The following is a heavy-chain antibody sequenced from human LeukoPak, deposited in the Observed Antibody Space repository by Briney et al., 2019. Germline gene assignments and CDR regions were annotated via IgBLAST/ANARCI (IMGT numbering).Heavy chain of an antibody. Sequence: PSETLSLTCTVSGYSISSGYYWGWIRQPPGKGLEWIGRIYNSGNTYYNPSLKSRVTISVDTSKNQFSLKLNSVTAADTAIYYCARAYSSSWFLNWFDPWGQGILVTVSS. V-gene: IGHV4-38-2*02. CDR3: ARAYSSSWFLNWFDP. CDR2: IYNSGNT. J-gene: IGHJ5*02. CDR1: GYSISSGYY. D-gene: IGHD6-13*01.